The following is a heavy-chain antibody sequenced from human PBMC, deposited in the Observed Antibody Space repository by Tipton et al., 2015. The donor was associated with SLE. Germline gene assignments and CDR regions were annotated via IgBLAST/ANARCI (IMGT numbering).Heavy chain of an antibody. J-gene: IGHJ3*02. CDR1: GFTFDDYA. CDR3: AKGVSAPPGAIDI. CDR2: INWKGDIT. V-gene: IGHV3-20*04. D-gene: IGHD6-6*01. Sequence: SLRLSCAASGFTFDDYAMSWVRQAPGQGLEWVAGINWKGDITGCADSVKGRFTISRDNAKTSLYLQMYSLRADDTAVYYCAKGVSAPPGAIDIWGQGTMVTVFS.